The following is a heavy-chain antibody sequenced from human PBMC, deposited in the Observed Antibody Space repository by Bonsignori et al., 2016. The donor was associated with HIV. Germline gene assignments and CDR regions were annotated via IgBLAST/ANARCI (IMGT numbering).Heavy chain of an antibody. Sequence: SGPTLVKPTQTLTLTCTFSGFSLNTYRNACQLAPSGPGKAPEWLARIDWDDDKFYSTSLKTRLTISKDSLKDQVILRMTDMDPVDTGTYYCARGDYYRIWGPGTMVTVSS. CDR1: GFSLNTYRNA. V-gene: IGHV2-70*04. CDR3: ARGDYYRI. D-gene: IGHD3-10*01. CDR2: IDWDDDK. J-gene: IGHJ3*02.